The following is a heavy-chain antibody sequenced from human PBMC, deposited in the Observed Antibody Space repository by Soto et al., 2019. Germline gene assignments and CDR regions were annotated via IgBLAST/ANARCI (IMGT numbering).Heavy chain of an antibody. CDR2: ISGSGGST. V-gene: IGHV3-23*01. CDR3: AKEGYYGSGSYSNY. J-gene: IGHJ4*02. Sequence: GGSLRLSCAASGFTFSSYAMSWVRQAPGKGLEWVSAISGSGGSTYYADSVKGRFTISRDSSRNTLYLQMNSLRAEDTAVYYCAKEGYYGSGSYSNYWGQGTLVTVSS. CDR1: GFTFSSYA. D-gene: IGHD3-10*01.